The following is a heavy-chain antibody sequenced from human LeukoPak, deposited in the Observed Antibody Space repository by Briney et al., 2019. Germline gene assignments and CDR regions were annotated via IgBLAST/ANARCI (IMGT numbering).Heavy chain of an antibody. CDR3: ARDLADYSDY. CDR1: GFTFSSYD. J-gene: IGHJ4*02. CDR2: ISDSGGRT. D-gene: IGHD2-21*01. Sequence: GGSLRLSCAASGFTFSSYDMSWVRQAPGKGLEWVSGISDSGGRTYYADSVKGRFTISRDNSKNTLYLQMHSLRAEDTAVYYCARDLADYSDYWGQGALVTVSS. V-gene: IGHV3-23*01.